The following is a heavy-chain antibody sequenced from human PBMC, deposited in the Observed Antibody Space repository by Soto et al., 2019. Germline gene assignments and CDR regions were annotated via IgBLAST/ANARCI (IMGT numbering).Heavy chain of an antibody. CDR1: GFTFNNYA. V-gene: IGHV3-23*04. Sequence: EVQLVESGGGLVQPGGSLRLSCAASGFTFNNYAMTWVRQAPGKGLEWVAAIKGGGDTTSYADSVKGRFTVSRDGSKNTLYLKMSGLRAKEPALYYYAKGRGGSGSLTCRVDFWGQGTLGTVSS. D-gene: IGHD3-10*01. CDR2: IKGGGDTT. J-gene: IGHJ4*02. CDR3: AKGRGGSGSLTCRVDF.